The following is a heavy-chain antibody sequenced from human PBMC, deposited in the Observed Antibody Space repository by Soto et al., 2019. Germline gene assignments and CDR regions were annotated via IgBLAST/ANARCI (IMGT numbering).Heavy chain of an antibody. CDR3: ARGQAAVAGRDWFDP. CDR1: GFTFSSYS. CDR2: ISSSSSYI. J-gene: IGHJ5*02. Sequence: EVQLVESGGGLVQPGGSLRLSCAASGFTFSSYSMNWVRQAPGKGLEWVSSISSSSSYIYYADSVKGRFTISRDNAKNSLYLQMNSLRAEDTAVYYCARGQAAVAGRDWFDPWGQGTLVTVSS. V-gene: IGHV3-21*01. D-gene: IGHD6-19*01.